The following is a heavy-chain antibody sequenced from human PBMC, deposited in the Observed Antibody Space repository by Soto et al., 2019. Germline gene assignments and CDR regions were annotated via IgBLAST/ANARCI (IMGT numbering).Heavy chain of an antibody. CDR3: AKEIKNSPHDYYYGMDV. CDR2: ISGSADST. Sequence: PGGSQRLCCAASGCNCSNFAMTWVRQAPGKGLEWVSGISGSADSTYYADSVQGLFTISRDNSKNTLYLQMNSLRAGDTAVYYCAKEIKNSPHDYYYGMDVWGQGTTVTVSS. CDR1: GCNCSNFA. J-gene: IGHJ6*02. V-gene: IGHV3-23*01.